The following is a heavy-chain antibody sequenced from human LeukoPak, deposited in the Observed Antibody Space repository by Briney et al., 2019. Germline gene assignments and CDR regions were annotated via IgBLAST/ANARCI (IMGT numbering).Heavy chain of an antibody. V-gene: IGHV3-23*01. Sequence: GGSLRLSCAASGFTVSNNYMNWVRQAPGKGLEWVSSISGSDGSSHYADFVKGRFTISRDNSKNTLHLQMNSLRAEDTAVYYCAKSLGVGGYTRYKGFDQWGQGTLVTVSS. CDR1: GFTVSNNY. J-gene: IGHJ4*02. CDR2: ISGSDGSS. D-gene: IGHD3-16*02. CDR3: AKSLGVGGYTRYKGFDQ.